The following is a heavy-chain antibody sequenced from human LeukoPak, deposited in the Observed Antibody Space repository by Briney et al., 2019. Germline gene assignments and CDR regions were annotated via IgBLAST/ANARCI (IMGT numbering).Heavy chain of an antibody. J-gene: IGHJ4*02. V-gene: IGHV4-34*01. CDR1: GGSISSYY. D-gene: IGHD6-13*01. CDR3: ARASYSSRTTFDY. CDR2: INHSGST. Sequence: SETLSLTCTVSGGSISSYYWSWIRQPPGKGLEWIGEINHSGSTNYNPSLKSRVTISVDTSKNQFSLKLSSVTAADTAVYYCARASYSSRTTFDYWGQGTLVTVSS.